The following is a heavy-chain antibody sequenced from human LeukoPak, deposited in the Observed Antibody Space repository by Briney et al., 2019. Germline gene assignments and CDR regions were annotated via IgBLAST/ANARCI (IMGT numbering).Heavy chain of an antibody. J-gene: IGHJ4*02. CDR3: ARPMEGYSGSGSWYFDY. CDR1: GFTFSSYS. CDR2: ISSSSSYI. D-gene: IGHD3-10*01. V-gene: IGHV3-21*01. Sequence: PGGSLRLSCAASGFTFSSYSMNWVRQAPGKGLEWVSSISSSSSYIYYADSVKGRFTVSRDSAKNPLYLQMNSLRAEDTAVYYCARPMEGYSGSGSWYFDYWGQGTLVTVSS.